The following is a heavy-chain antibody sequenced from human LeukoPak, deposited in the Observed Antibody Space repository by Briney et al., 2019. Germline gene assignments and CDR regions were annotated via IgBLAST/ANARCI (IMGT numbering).Heavy chain of an antibody. CDR2: ISGSGGGT. J-gene: IGHJ6*03. Sequence: GGSLRLSCAASGFTFSSYAMSWVRQAPGKGREWVSAISGSGGGTYYADSVKGRFTISRDNSKTTLYLQMNSLRAEDTAVYYCAKGPSSGYYMDVWGKGTTVTVSS. CDR1: GFTFSSYA. CDR3: AKGPSSGYYMDV. D-gene: IGHD3-10*01. V-gene: IGHV3-23*01.